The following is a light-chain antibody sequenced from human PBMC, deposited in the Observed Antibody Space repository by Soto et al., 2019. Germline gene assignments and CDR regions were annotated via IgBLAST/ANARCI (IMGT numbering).Light chain of an antibody. V-gene: IGKV1-8*01. CDR1: QGISSY. Sequence: AIRMTQSPSSFSASTGDRVTITCRASQGISSYLAWYQQKPGKAPKLLIYAASTLQSGVPSRFSGSGSGTDVTLTISCLQSEDFATYYCQQYYSYPYTFGQWTKLEIK. CDR2: AAS. CDR3: QQYYSYPYT. J-gene: IGKJ2*01.